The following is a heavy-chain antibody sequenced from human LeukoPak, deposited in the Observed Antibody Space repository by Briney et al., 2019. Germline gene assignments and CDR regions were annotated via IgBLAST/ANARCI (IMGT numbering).Heavy chain of an antibody. V-gene: IGHV4-38-2*01. Sequence: PSETLSLXCAVSGYSISSGYYWGWILQPPGKGLAWIGSIYHSGSTYYNPSLKSRVTISVDTSKNQFSLKLSSVTAADTAVYYCARLFHSSGSLWGQGTLVTVSS. CDR1: GYSISSGYY. J-gene: IGHJ4*02. D-gene: IGHD6-19*01. CDR2: IYHSGST. CDR3: ARLFHSSGSL.